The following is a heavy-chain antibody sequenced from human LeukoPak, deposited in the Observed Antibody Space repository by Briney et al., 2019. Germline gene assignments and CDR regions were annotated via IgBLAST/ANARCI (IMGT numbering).Heavy chain of an antibody. Sequence: GRSLRLSCAASGFTFDDYAMHWVRQAPGKGLEWVSGINWNSGSIGYADSVKGRFTISRDNAKNTLYLQMNSLRSEDTALYYCAKGMGRSGYKEGFDYWGQGTLVTVSS. CDR3: AKGMGRSGYKEGFDY. CDR1: GFTFDDYA. CDR2: INWNSGSI. V-gene: IGHV3-9*01. D-gene: IGHD6-19*01. J-gene: IGHJ4*02.